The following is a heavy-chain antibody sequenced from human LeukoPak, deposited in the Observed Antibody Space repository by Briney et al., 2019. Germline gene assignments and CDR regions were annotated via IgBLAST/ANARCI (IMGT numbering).Heavy chain of an antibody. J-gene: IGHJ5*02. CDR2: ISVSGGSP. CDR3: AKGLREYDFWSGYAT. D-gene: IGHD3-3*01. Sequence: GGSLRLSCAASGFTFSSYAVSWVRQAPGKGLDWVSTISVSGGSPNYADSVKGRFTISRDNSKNTLFLQMNSLRAEDTALYYCAKGLREYDFWSGYATWGQGTLVTVSS. CDR1: GFTFSSYA. V-gene: IGHV3-23*01.